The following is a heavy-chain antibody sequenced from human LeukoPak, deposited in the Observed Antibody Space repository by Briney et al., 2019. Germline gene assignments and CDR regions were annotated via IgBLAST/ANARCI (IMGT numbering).Heavy chain of an antibody. D-gene: IGHD6-13*01. Sequence: SVKVSCKASGGTFSSYAISWVRQAPGQGLEWMGRIIPILGIANYAQKFQGRVTITADKSTSTAYMELSSLRSEDTAVYYCARGAAAAWYGPDYWGQGTLVTVSS. J-gene: IGHJ4*02. CDR3: ARGAAAAWYGPDY. CDR1: GGTFSSYA. V-gene: IGHV1-69*04. CDR2: IIPILGIA.